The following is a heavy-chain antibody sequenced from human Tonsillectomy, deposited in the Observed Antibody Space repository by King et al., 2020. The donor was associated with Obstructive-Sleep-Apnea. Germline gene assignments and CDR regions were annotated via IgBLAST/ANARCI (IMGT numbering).Heavy chain of an antibody. J-gene: IGHJ6*02. CDR3: ARVRCGGECCYNLDV. V-gene: IGHV3-23*04. CDR1: GFTFVANA. Sequence: VQLVESGGDLVQPGWSLRLSCAASGFTFVANAMTWVRQAPGKGLEWVSGISGSGGTTHYAASVKGRFTISRDNSENTLYLQMASLRAEDTAVYYCARVRCGGECCYNLDVWGQGTTVTVSS. D-gene: IGHD2-21*01. CDR2: ISGSGGTT.